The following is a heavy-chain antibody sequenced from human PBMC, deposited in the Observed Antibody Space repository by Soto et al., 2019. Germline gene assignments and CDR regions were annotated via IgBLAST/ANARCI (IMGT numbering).Heavy chain of an antibody. CDR3: ARDHCSSSKCYVEY. D-gene: IGHD6-13*01. Sequence: QVQLVRSGAEVKKPGASVKVSCKASGYTFARSGISWVRQAPGRGLEWVGWISTYNGNTNYALKLQGRVIMTADTSTSTAYMELRSLRSDDTAVYYCARDHCSSSKCYVEYWGQGTLVTVSS. CDR1: GYTFARSG. CDR2: ISTYNGNT. J-gene: IGHJ4*02. V-gene: IGHV1-18*01.